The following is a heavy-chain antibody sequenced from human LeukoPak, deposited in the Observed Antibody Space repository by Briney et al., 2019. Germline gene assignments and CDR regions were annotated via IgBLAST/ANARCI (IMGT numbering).Heavy chain of an antibody. Sequence: PGGSLRLSCAASGFTFRNYGMHWVRQAPGKGLEWVAVISYDGSNKYYADYVQGRFTISRDNSMNTLNLQMNSLRAEDTAVYYCAKSIAVAALVPYFDYWGQGTLVTVSS. J-gene: IGHJ4*02. V-gene: IGHV3-30*18. D-gene: IGHD6-19*01. CDR3: AKSIAVAALVPYFDY. CDR1: GFTFRNYG. CDR2: ISYDGSNK.